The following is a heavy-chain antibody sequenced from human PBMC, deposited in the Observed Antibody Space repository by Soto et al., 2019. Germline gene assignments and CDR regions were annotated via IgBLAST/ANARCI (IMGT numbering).Heavy chain of an antibody. CDR1: GGTFSSYT. V-gene: IGHV1-69*08. CDR2: IIPILGTA. J-gene: IGHJ4*02. CDR3: ARDQSAVAGIGAPDY. Sequence: GASVKVSCKASGGTFSSYTISWVRQAPGQGLEWMGRIIPILGTANYAQKFQGRVTITADKSTSTAYMELSSLRSEDTAVYYCARDQSAVAGIGAPDYWGQGTLVTVSS. D-gene: IGHD6-19*01.